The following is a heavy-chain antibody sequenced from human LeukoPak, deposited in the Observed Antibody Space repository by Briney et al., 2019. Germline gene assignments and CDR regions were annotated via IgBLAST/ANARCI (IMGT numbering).Heavy chain of an antibody. Sequence: SETLSLTCTVSGGSLSRGSYYWSWIRQPPGKGLEWIGYIYYSGSTNYNPSLKSRVTKSVDTSKNLFSLKLSSVTAADTAVYYCARADIVATIGDYWGQGTLVTVSS. V-gene: IGHV4-61*01. D-gene: IGHD5-12*01. J-gene: IGHJ4*02. CDR3: ARADIVATIGDY. CDR1: GGSLSRGSYY. CDR2: IYYSGST.